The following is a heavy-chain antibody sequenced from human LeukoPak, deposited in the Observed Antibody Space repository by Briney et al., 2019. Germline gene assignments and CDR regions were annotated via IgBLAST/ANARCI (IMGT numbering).Heavy chain of an antibody. Sequence: GGSLRLSCAASGFTFSSYAMHWVRQAPGKGLEWVAVISYDGSNKYYADSVKGRFTISRDNSKNTLYLQMNSLRAEDTAVYYCARGESYGRSILTGQNNWFDPWGQGTLVTVSS. CDR1: GFTFSSYA. CDR3: ARGESYGRSILTGQNNWFDP. CDR2: ISYDGSNK. J-gene: IGHJ5*02. D-gene: IGHD5-18*01. V-gene: IGHV3-30*04.